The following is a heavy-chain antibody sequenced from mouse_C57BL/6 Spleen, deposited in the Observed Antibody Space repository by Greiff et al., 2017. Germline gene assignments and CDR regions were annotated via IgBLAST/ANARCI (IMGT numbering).Heavy chain of an antibody. V-gene: IGHV1-19*01. D-gene: IGHD1-1*01. Sequence: EVKLQESGPVLVKPGASVKMSCKASGYTFTDYYMNWVKQSHGKSLEWFGVINPYNGGTSYNQKFKGKATLTVDKSSSTAYMELNSLTSEDSAVYDCARKDYGSSYLYYFDYWGQGTTLTVSS. CDR2: INPYNGGT. CDR3: ARKDYGSSYLYYFDY. CDR1: GYTFTDYY. J-gene: IGHJ2*01.